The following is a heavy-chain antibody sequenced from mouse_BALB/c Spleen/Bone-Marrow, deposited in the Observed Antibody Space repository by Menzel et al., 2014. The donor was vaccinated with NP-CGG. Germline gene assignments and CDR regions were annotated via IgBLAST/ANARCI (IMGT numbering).Heavy chain of an antibody. CDR1: GFTFCDYY. CDR2: ISDGGSYT. V-gene: IGHV5-4*02. D-gene: IGHD2-14*01. J-gene: IGHJ4*01. Sequence: EVQLQESGGGLVKPGGSLKLSCAASGFTFCDYYMYWVRQTPEKRLEWVATISDGGSYTYYPDSVKGRFTISRDNAKNNLYLQMSSLKSEDTAMYYCARDALYRYDGGYAMDYWGQGTSVTVSS. CDR3: ARDALYRYDGGYAMDY.